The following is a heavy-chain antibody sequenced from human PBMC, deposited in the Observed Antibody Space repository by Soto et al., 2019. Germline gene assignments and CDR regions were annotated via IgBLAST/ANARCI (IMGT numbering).Heavy chain of an antibody. CDR3: EKVHYYVSSDIRRGVYDI. Sequence: QAQLVESGGGVVQPGRSLRLSCAASGFTFDTYNIHWVRQTPGKGLDWMAVISFYGNNKYYADSVKGRFTISRDNSKNELYLQINCLRAEDTAVYYCEKVHYYVSSDIRRGVYDIWGQGTMVTVSS. V-gene: IGHV3-30*18. D-gene: IGHD3-22*01. CDR1: GFTFDTYN. J-gene: IGHJ3*02. CDR2: ISFYGNNK.